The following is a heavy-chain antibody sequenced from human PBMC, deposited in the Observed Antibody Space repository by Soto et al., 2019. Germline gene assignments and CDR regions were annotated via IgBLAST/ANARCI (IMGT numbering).Heavy chain of an antibody. J-gene: IGHJ6*03. D-gene: IGHD3-9*01. CDR2: IYYSGST. CDR1: GGSISSGGYY. V-gene: IGHV4-31*03. CDR3: ARLYYDILTGFYYYYMDV. Sequence: SETLSLTCTVSGGSISSGGYYWSWIRQHPGKGLEWIGYIYYSGSTYYNPSLKSRVTISVDTSKNQFSLKLSSVTAADTAVYYCARLYYDILTGFYYYYMDVWGKGTTVTVSS.